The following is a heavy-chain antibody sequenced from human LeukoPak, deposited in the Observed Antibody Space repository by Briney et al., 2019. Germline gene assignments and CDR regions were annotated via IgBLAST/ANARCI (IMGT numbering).Heavy chain of an antibody. CDR1: GGSISSSNW. J-gene: IGHJ4*01. Sequence: PSGTLSLTCAVSGGSISSSNWWSWVRQHPGKGLEWIGYIYYSGSTYYNPSLKSRVTISVDTSKNQFSLKLSSVTAADTAVYYCAREASGFDYWGQEPWSPSPQ. CDR3: AREASGFDY. D-gene: IGHD6-19*01. CDR2: IYYSGST. V-gene: IGHV4-4*02.